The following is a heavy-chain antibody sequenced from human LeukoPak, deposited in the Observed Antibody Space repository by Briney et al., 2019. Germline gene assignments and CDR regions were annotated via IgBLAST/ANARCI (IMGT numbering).Heavy chain of an antibody. J-gene: IGHJ2*01. D-gene: IGHD1-1*01. CDR2: IKQDGSDK. V-gene: IGHV3-7*03. Sequence: GGSLRLSCVASGFTFSSYWMTWVRQAPGKGLEWVANIKQDGSDKWYVDSVKGRFTISRDNPENSLYLQMHNLRAEDTAVYYCARELISTTWRGNRSYFDLWGRGTLVTVSS. CDR3: ARELISTTWRGNRSYFDL. CDR1: GFTFSSYW.